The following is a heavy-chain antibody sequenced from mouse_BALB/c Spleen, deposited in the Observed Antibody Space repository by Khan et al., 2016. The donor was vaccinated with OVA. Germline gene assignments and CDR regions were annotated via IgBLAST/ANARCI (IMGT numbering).Heavy chain of an antibody. D-gene: IGHD3-1*01. V-gene: IGHV2-9*02. CDR2: IWAGGST. J-gene: IGHJ2*01. Sequence: QMQLEESGPGLVAPSQSLSLTCTVSGFSLTSYGVHWVSQPPGKGLEWRGVIWAGGSTNYNWALMSRLSISKENSKSQVFLKMNSLQTDDTAMYYCARLGDIWGQGTTLTVSS. CDR1: GFSLTSYG. CDR3: ARLGDI.